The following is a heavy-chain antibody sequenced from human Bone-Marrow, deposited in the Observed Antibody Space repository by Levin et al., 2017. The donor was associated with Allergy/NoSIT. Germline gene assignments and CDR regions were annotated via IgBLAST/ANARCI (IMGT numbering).Heavy chain of an antibody. CDR1: GGSFSGYY. CDR2: INHSGST. J-gene: IGHJ4*02. V-gene: IGHV4-34*01. CDR3: AREFRSRATGRGLCPRFLYYFDY. D-gene: IGHD2/OR15-2a*01. Sequence: SETLSLTCAVYGGSFSGYYWSWIRQPPGKGLEWIGEINHSGSTNYNPSLKSRVTISVDTSKNQFSLKLSSVTAADTAVYYCAREFRSRATGRGLCPRFLYYFDYWGQGTLVTVSS.